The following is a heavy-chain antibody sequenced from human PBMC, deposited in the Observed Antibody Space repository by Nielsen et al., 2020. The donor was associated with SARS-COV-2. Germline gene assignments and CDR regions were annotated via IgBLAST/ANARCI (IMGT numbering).Heavy chain of an antibody. Sequence: EGSLRLSCAASGFTFSSYWMHWVRQAPGKGLVWVSRINSDGSSTSYADSVKGRFTISRDNAKNTLYLQMNSLRAEDTAVYYCARAAVAGDYFDYWGQGTLVTVSS. CDR3: ARAAVAGDYFDY. D-gene: IGHD6-19*01. CDR2: INSDGSST. V-gene: IGHV3-74*01. J-gene: IGHJ4*02. CDR1: GFTFSSYW.